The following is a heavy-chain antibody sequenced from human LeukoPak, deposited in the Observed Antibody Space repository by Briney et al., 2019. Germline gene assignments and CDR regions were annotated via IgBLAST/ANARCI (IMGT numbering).Heavy chain of an antibody. CDR1: GYTFTGYY. V-gene: IGHV1-2*02. CDR3: ARDAIRHYDSTGIDY. Sequence: ASVKVSCKASGYTFTGYYMHWVRQSPGQGLEWMGWINPNSGGTNYAQKFQGRVTMTRDTSISTAYMELSRLRSDDTAVYYCARDAIRHYDSTGIDYWGQGTLVTVSS. J-gene: IGHJ4*02. D-gene: IGHD3-22*01. CDR2: INPNSGGT.